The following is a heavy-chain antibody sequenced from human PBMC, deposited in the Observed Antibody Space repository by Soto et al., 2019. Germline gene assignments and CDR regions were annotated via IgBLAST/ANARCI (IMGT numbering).Heavy chain of an antibody. D-gene: IGHD6-6*01. V-gene: IGHV4-39*01. Sequence: QLQLQESGPGLVKPSETLSLTCTVSGGSISSSSYYWGWIRQPPGKGLEWIGSIYYSGSTYYNPSLKSRVTISVDTSKNQFSLKLSSVTAADTAVYYCAYLEYSSSPGAFDIWGQGTMVTVSS. CDR1: GGSISSSSYY. J-gene: IGHJ3*02. CDR3: AYLEYSSSPGAFDI. CDR2: IYYSGST.